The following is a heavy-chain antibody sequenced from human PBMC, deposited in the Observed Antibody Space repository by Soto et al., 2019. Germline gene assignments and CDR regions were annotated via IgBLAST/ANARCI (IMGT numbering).Heavy chain of an antibody. D-gene: IGHD4-17*01. CDR1: GVTFSSYA. V-gene: IGHV1-69*13. CDR3: ARDYRNGDKPNWFDP. CDR2: IIPIFGTA. J-gene: IGHJ5*02. Sequence: ASVKVSCKASGVTFSSYAISWVRQAPGQGLEWMGGIIPIFGTANYAQKFQGRVTITADESTSTAYMELSSLRSEDTAVYYCARDYRNGDKPNWFDPWGQGTLVTVSS.